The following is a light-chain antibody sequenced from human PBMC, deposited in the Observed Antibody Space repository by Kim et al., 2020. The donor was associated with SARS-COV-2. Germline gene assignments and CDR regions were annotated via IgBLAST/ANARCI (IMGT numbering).Light chain of an antibody. CDR3: NSRDSRGYNVV. CDR2: DTD. Sequence: SSELTQDPSVSVTLGQTVRITCQGDSLRSHYASWYQQKPGQAPILVIYDTDNRPSGIPDRSSGSSSGHTASLTITGARAVAEAAYYCNSRDSRGYNVVFG. V-gene: IGLV3-19*01. CDR1: SLRSHY. J-gene: IGLJ2*01.